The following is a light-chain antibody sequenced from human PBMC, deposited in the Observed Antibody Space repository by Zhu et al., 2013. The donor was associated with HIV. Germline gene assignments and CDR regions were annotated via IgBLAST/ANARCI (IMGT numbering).Light chain of an antibody. Sequence: DIQMTQSPSTLSASVGDRVTITCRASQDIYTWLNWYQQKPGKAPKLLISGASTLRGGVPSRFSASGSETDFTLTITSLQREDSATYYCQQTYRTAFTFGPGTKVDIK. V-gene: IGKV1-39*01. CDR1: QDIYTW. CDR2: GAS. CDR3: QQTYRTAFT. J-gene: IGKJ3*01.